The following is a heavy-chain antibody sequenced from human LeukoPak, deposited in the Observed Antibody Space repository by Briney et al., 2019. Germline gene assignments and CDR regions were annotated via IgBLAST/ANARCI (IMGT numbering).Heavy chain of an antibody. Sequence: GRSLRLSCAASGFTFSSYAMHWVRQAPGKGLEWVAVISYDGSNKYYADSVKGRFTISRDNSKNTLYLQMNSLRAEDTAVYYCASVTSPYYLDYWGQGTLVNVSS. CDR1: GFTFSSYA. CDR2: ISYDGSNK. CDR3: ASVTSPYYLDY. J-gene: IGHJ4*02. D-gene: IGHD6-6*01. V-gene: IGHV3-30*04.